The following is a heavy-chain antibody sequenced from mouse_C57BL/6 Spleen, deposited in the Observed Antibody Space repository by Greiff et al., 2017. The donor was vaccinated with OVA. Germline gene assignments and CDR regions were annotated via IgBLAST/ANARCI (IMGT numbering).Heavy chain of an antibody. Sequence: EVKLMESGGGLVKPGGSLKLSCAASGFTFSSYAMSWVRQTPEKRLEWVATISDGGSYTYYPDNVKGRFTISRDNAKNNLYLQMSHLKSEDTAMYYCARDEGLRRDYYAMDDWGQGTSVTVSS. CDR2: ISDGGSYT. CDR1: GFTFSSYA. V-gene: IGHV5-4*01. J-gene: IGHJ4*01. CDR3: ARDEGLRRDYYAMDD. D-gene: IGHD2-4*01.